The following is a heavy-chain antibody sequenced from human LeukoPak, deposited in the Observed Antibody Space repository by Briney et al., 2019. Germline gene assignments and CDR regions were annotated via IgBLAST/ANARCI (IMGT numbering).Heavy chain of an antibody. CDR2: ISSSSSYI. D-gene: IGHD3-10*01. J-gene: IGHJ4*02. CDR1: GFTFSRYT. V-gene: IGHV3-21*04. CDR3: AKVTYGSGTYGAFDS. Sequence: GGSLRLSCAASGFTFSRYTMIWVRQAPGKGLEWVSSISSSSSYIYYADSVKGRFTISRDNARNSLYLQMNSLRAEDTAIYYCAKVTYGSGTYGAFDSWGQGTLVTVSS.